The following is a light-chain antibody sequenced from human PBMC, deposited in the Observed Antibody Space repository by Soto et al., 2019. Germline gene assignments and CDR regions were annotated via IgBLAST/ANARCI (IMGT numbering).Light chain of an antibody. CDR2: DVS. Sequence: QSVLAQPASVSGSPGQSITISCTGTSSDVDGYNFVSWYQHHPGKAPKLIIYDVSNRPSGVSSRFSGFKSGNTASLTVSGLQAEDEADYYCTSYTTIFTYVFGTGTKVTGL. CDR3: TSYTTIFTYV. CDR1: SSDVDGYNF. J-gene: IGLJ1*01. V-gene: IGLV2-14*03.